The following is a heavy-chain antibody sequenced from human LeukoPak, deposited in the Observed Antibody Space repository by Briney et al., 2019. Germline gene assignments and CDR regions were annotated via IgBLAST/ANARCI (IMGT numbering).Heavy chain of an antibody. J-gene: IGHJ4*02. CDR3: ARVGGDSQFDY. D-gene: IGHD4-17*01. Sequence: ASVKVSCKASGGTFSSYAISWVRQAPGQGLEWMGAIIPMYGTTNYAQRFQGRVTITADESTSTAYMELSSLRSDDTAVYYCARVGGDSQFDYWGQGTLVTVSS. CDR2: IIPMYGTT. CDR1: GGTFSSYA. V-gene: IGHV1-69*13.